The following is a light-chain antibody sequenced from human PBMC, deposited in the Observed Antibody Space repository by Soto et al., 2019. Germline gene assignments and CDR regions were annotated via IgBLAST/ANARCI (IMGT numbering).Light chain of an antibody. CDR2: AAS. V-gene: IGKV1-27*01. CDR1: QAIGNY. CDR3: QKYNRAPLT. J-gene: IGKJ3*01. Sequence: DIQMTQSPSSLSASVEDRVTITCRASQAIGNYLAWYQQKPGRIPKLLIFAASTLQSGVPSWFSGSGSGTDFTLTINSLQPEDVATYYCQKYNRAPLTFGPGTKVDI.